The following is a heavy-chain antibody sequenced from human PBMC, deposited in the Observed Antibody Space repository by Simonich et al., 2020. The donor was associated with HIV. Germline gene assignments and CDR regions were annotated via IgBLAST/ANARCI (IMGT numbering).Heavy chain of an antibody. CDR3: ASLDPMYYYDSSGYFDDAFDI. J-gene: IGHJ3*02. V-gene: IGHV4-34*01. D-gene: IGHD3-22*01. Sequence: QVQLQQWGAGLLKPSETLSLTSAAYGGSFSGYYWRWIRQPPGKGLEWIGEINHSGSTNYTPPPKSRVTISVDTSKDHFSLKLGSVTAADTAVYYCASLDPMYYYDSSGYFDDAFDIWGQGTMVTVSS. CDR1: GGSFSGYY. CDR2: INHSGST.